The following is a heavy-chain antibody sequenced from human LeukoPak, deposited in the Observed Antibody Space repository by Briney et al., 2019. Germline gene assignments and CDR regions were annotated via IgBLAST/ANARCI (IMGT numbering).Heavy chain of an antibody. V-gene: IGHV3-53*01. J-gene: IGHJ4*02. CDR1: GITVSSNY. CDR3: ARGPWIQLDY. CDR2: IYSGGST. Sequence: GGSLRLSCAASGITVSSNYMSWVRQAPGKGLEWVSVIYSGGSTYYADPVKGRFTISRDNSKNTLYLQMNSLRAEDTAVYYCARGPWIQLDYWGQGTLVTVSS. D-gene: IGHD5-18*01.